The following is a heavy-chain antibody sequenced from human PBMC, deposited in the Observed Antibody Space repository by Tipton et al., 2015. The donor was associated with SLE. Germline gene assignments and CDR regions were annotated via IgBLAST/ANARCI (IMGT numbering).Heavy chain of an antibody. J-gene: IGHJ3*02. CDR3: ARDRDIVLEPVPIPPAFDI. D-gene: IGHD2-8*02. Sequence: TLSLTCTVSGGSISSGFYYWGWIRQPPGKGLEWIGSIYYSGTTYYNPSLKGRLSLSLDTSQNQLSLKLTSVTAADTAVHFCARDRDIVLEPVPIPPAFDIWGQGTTVTVSS. CDR1: GGSISSGFYY. V-gene: IGHV4-39*07. CDR2: IYYSGTT.